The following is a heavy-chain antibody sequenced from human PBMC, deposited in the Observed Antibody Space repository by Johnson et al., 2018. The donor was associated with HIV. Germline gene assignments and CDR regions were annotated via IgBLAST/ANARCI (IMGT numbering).Heavy chain of an antibody. J-gene: IGHJ3*02. CDR2: IYSGGST. CDR1: GFTVSSNY. V-gene: IGHV3-66*03. CDR3: ARDNGYYYDSSGSRNAFDI. D-gene: IGHD3-22*01. Sequence: VQLVESGGGLIQPGGSLRLSCAASGFTVSSNYMSWVRQAPGKGLEWVSVIYSGGSTYYADSVKGRFTISRDNSKNSLYLQMNSLRPEDTAVYYCARDNGYYYDSSGSRNAFDIWGQGTMVTVSS.